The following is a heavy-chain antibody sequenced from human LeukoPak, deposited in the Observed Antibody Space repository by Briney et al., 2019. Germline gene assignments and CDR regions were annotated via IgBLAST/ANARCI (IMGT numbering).Heavy chain of an antibody. CDR2: IRYDGSNK. CDR3: AKDPYVGGGYHFDS. D-gene: IGHD3-22*01. CDR1: GFTFSSCG. J-gene: IGHJ4*02. V-gene: IGHV3-30*02. Sequence: GGSLRLSCAASGFTFSSCGMHWVRQAPGKGLEWVAFIRYDGSNKYYADSVKGRFTISRDNSKNTLYLQMNSLRAEDTAIYYCAKDPYVGGGYHFDSWGQGSLVTVSS.